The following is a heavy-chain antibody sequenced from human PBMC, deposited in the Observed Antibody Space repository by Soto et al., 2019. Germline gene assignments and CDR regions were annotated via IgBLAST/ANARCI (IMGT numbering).Heavy chain of an antibody. Sequence: EVQLLESGGGLVQPGGSLRLSCAASGFTFSSYAMSWVRQAPGKGLEWVSAISGSGGSTYYADSVKGRFTISRDNSKNTLYLQMNSLRAEDTAVYYCAKDPRYCGGDCYSDYYYGMDVWGQGTTVTVSS. CDR3: AKDPRYCGGDCYSDYYYGMDV. CDR2: ISGSGGST. J-gene: IGHJ6*02. CDR1: GFTFSSYA. V-gene: IGHV3-23*01. D-gene: IGHD2-21*02.